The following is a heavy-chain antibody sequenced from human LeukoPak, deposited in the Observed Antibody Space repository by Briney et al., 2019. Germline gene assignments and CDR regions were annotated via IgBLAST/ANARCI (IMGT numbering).Heavy chain of an antibody. V-gene: IGHV3-21*01. Sequence: PGGSLRLSCAASGFTFSSYSMNWVRQAPGKGLEWVSSISSSSSYIYYADSVKGRFTISRDNAKNSLYLQMNSLRAEDTAVYYCASAGIAAAGAHFDYWGQGTLVTVSS. CDR3: ASAGIAAAGAHFDY. J-gene: IGHJ4*02. D-gene: IGHD6-13*01. CDR1: GFTFSSYS. CDR2: ISSSSSYI.